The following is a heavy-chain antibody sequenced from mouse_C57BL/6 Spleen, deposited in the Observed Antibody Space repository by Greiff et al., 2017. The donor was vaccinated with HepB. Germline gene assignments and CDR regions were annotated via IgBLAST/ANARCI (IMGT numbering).Heavy chain of an antibody. J-gene: IGHJ2*01. CDR1: GYAFSSYW. CDR3: ARKHGYSPYFDY. Sequence: QVHVKQSGAELVKPGASVKISCKASGYAFSSYWMNWVKQRPGKGLEWIGQIYPGDGDTNYNGKFKGKATLTADKSSSTAYMQLSSLTSEDSAVYFCARKHGYSPYFDYWGQGTTLTVSS. CDR2: IYPGDGDT. V-gene: IGHV1-80*01. D-gene: IGHD2-3*01.